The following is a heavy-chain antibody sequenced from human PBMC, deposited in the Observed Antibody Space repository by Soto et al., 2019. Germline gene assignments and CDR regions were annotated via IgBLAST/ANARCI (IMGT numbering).Heavy chain of an antibody. Sequence: HVQLLESGPGLVKTSDTLSLTCTVSGDSITSRYWSWIRQSPGKGLEWIGYVYDTGDNYNPSLMRRATMSLDTAKNLFSLRLRSVTAADTAVYYCAGGDHWRLVDFWGRGHLVTVS. V-gene: IGHV4-59*07. D-gene: IGHD3-16*01. CDR1: GDSITSRY. CDR3: AGGDHWRLVDF. CDR2: VYDTGD. J-gene: IGHJ4*02.